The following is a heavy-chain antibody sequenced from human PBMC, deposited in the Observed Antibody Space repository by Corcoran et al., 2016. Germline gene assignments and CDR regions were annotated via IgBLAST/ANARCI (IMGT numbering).Heavy chain of an antibody. CDR1: GFTFSGYG. V-gene: IGHV3-48*02. CDR3: ARDSSSSGFLDY. J-gene: IGHJ4*02. Sequence: EVQLVESGGGLVQPGGSLRLSCAASGFTFSGYGMNWVRQAPGKGLEWLSYISSGSSTIFRADSVKGRFTISRDNAENSLYLQMNSLRDEDTAVYYCARDSSSSGFLDYWGQGTLVTVSS. CDR2: ISSGSSTI. D-gene: IGHD2-2*01.